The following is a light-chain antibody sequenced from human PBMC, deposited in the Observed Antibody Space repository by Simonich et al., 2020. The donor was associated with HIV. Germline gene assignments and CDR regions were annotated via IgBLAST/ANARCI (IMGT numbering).Light chain of an antibody. CDR3: QSYDSSNQI. V-gene: IGLV6-57*03. Sequence: NFMLTQPHSVSESPGKTVTISCTRSSGSIASNYVQWYQQRPGSAPTTVIYEDNQRPSGVPDRFSCSIDTSSHSASLTISGLKTEDEADYYCQSYDSSNQIFGGGTKLTVL. J-gene: IGLJ2*01. CDR2: EDN. CDR1: SGSIASNY.